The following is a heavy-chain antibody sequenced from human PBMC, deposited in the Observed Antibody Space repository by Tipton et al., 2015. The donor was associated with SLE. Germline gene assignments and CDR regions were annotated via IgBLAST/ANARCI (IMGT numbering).Heavy chain of an antibody. CDR2: ISGGGGST. CDR1: GFTFTSYA. D-gene: IGHD1/OR15-1a*01. Sequence: SLRLSCATSGFTFTSYALSWVRRAPGKGSEWVSAISGGGGSTYYADFVKGRFSISIDKSKKTLFLQMNSLRVDDTATYYCAKFEKTTDFYLDSWGQGTLVSVSS. J-gene: IGHJ4*02. V-gene: IGHV3-23*01. CDR3: AKFEKTTDFYLDS.